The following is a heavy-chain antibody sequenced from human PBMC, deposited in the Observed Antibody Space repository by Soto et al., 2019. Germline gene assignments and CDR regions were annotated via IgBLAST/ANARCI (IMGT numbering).Heavy chain of an antibody. CDR2: IYYSTSS. CDR1: GGSISSNSYY. D-gene: IGHD5-12*01. J-gene: IGHJ4*02. Sequence: QLQLQESGPGLVKPSETLSLTCTVSGGSISSNSYYWGWIRQPPGKGLEWIGSIYYSTSSYYKPALKTRLTISVDTAKNQFSLKLRSVTAADTAVYYCARHRRDGYNYPIDYWGQGTLVTVSS. CDR3: ARHRRDGYNYPIDY. V-gene: IGHV4-39*01.